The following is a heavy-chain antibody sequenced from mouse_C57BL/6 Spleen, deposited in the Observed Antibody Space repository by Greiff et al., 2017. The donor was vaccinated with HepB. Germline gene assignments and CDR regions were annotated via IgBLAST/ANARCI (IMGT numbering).Heavy chain of an antibody. Sequence: VQVVESGAELVKPGASVKISCKASGYAFSSYWMNWVKQRPGKGLEWIGQIYPGDGDTNYNGKFKGKATLTADKSSSTAYMQLSSLTSEDSAVYFCARLDDGYYYFDYWGQGTTLTVSS. D-gene: IGHD2-3*01. V-gene: IGHV1-80*01. CDR1: GYAFSSYW. J-gene: IGHJ2*01. CDR2: IYPGDGDT. CDR3: ARLDDGYYYFDY.